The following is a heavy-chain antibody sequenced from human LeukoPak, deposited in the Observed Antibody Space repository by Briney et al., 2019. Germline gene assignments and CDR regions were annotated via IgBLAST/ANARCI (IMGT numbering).Heavy chain of an antibody. CDR1: GFNFSTYS. V-gene: IGHV3-30*03. Sequence: HTGGSLRLSCAASGFNFSTYSMNWVRQAPGKGLEWVAVISYDGSNKYYADSVKGRFTISRDNSKNTLYLQMNSLRAEDTAVYYCARGPDPYAIAAALLDYWGQGTLVTVSS. CDR2: ISYDGSNK. D-gene: IGHD6-13*01. J-gene: IGHJ4*02. CDR3: ARGPDPYAIAAALLDY.